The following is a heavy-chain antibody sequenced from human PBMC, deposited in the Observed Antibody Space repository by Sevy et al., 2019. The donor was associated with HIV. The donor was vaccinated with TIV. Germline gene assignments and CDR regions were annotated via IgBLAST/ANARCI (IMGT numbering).Heavy chain of an antibody. J-gene: IGHJ4*02. D-gene: IGHD3-10*01. CDR1: GLTFCSYS. Sequence: GGSLRLSCAASGLTFCSYSMNWVRQAPGKGLEWVSSISSSSYIYYRDSVKGRFTISRDNAKNSVYLQMNSLRAEDTALYYCARDKGGASGSSYVGSDNWGQGTLVTVSS. CDR3: ARDKGGASGSSYVGSDN. CDR2: ISSSSYI. V-gene: IGHV3-21*01.